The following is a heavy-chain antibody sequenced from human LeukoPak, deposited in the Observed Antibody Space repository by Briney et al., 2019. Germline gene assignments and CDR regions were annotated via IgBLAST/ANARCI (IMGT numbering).Heavy chain of an antibody. J-gene: IGHJ4*02. CDR2: ISSSSRYI. D-gene: IGHD3-22*01. Sequence: GGSLRLSCAASGFTFSSYSMNWVRQAPGKGLEWVSSISSSSRYIYYADSVKGRFTISRDNARNSLYLQMNSLRAEDTAVYYCARDGLQAYYDSSGFFDYWGQGTLVTVSS. CDR3: ARDGLQAYYDSSGFFDY. V-gene: IGHV3-21*01. CDR1: GFTFSSYS.